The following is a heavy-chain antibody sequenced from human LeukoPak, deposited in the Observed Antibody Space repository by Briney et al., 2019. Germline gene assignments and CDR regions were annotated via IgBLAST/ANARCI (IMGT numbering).Heavy chain of an antibody. CDR1: GFTFSSSA. Sequence: PGGSLRLSCAASGFTFSSSAMSWVRQAPGKGLDWVSTINVSGGTTYYAESVKGRFTISRDNSKNTLYLQMNTLRAEDTAVYYCAKYGRSGYSSGMDVWGQGILVTVSS. V-gene: IGHV3-23*01. CDR2: INVSGGTT. CDR3: AKYGRSGYSSGMDV. D-gene: IGHD2-15*01. J-gene: IGHJ6*02.